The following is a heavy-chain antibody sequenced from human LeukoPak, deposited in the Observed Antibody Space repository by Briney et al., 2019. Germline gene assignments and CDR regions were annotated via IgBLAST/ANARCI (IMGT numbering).Heavy chain of an antibody. V-gene: IGHV4-59*08. CDR2: IYYSGST. Sequence: SETLSLTCTVSGGSISSYYWSWIRQPPGKGLEWIGYIYYSGSTNYNPSLKSRVTISVDTSKNQFSLKLSSVTAADTAVYYCARRLTYYCDSSGYYWFDPWGQGTLVTVSS. J-gene: IGHJ5*02. D-gene: IGHD3-22*01. CDR1: GGSISSYY. CDR3: ARRLTYYCDSSGYYWFDP.